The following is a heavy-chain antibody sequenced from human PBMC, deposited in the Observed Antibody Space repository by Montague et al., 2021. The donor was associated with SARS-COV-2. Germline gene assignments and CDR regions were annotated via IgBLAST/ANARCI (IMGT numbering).Heavy chain of an antibody. J-gene: IGHJ4*02. CDR1: GGLITSYY. CDR2: IYHSGST. V-gene: IGHV4-59*08. Sequence: SETLSLTCAVSGGLITSYYWNWIRQPPGKGLEYIGYIYHSGSTTYNPSLKSRVSISVDTSKNQFSLKLRSVTAADTAVYYCARADFWSGYLYFDYWGQGTLVTVSS. D-gene: IGHD3-3*01. CDR3: ARADFWSGYLYFDY.